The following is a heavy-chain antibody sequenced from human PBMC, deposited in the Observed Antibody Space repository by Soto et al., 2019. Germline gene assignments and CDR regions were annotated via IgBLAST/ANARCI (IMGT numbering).Heavy chain of an antibody. J-gene: IGHJ5*02. CDR3: ARGDFTMIVVVDNWFDP. V-gene: IGHV1-2*04. CDR2: INPNSGGT. D-gene: IGHD3-22*01. CDR1: GYTFTGYY. Sequence: ASVKFSCKASGYTFTGYYMHWVRQAPGQGLEWMGWINPNSGGTNYAQKFQVWVTMTRDTSISTAYMELSRLRSDDTAVYYCARGDFTMIVVVDNWFDPWGQGTLVTVSS.